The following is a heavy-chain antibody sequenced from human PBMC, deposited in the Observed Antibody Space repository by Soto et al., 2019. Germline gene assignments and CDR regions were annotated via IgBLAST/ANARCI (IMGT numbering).Heavy chain of an antibody. Sequence: QVQLVQSGAEVKKPGASVKVSCKASGYTFTGYYIHWVRQAPGQGLEWMGWINPNSGGTKYPPKFQGRVTMTRDTSIRTVYMSLTGLKSDDTAVYFCARDLAKGGGSAGFDYWGQGTLVAVSS. V-gene: IGHV1-2*02. J-gene: IGHJ4*02. CDR2: INPNSGGT. D-gene: IGHD2-15*01. CDR1: GYTFTGYY. CDR3: ARDLAKGGGSAGFDY.